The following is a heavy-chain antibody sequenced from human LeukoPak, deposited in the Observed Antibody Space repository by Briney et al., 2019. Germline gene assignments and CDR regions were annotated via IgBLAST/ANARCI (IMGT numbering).Heavy chain of an antibody. V-gene: IGHV1-69*04. CDR3: ASPYYYDSSGYYDAFDI. Sequence: SVKVSCKASGGTFSSYAISWVRQAPGKGLEWMGRIIPILGIANYAQKFQGRVTITADKSTSTAYMELSSLRSEDTAVYYCASPYYYDSSGYYDAFDIWGQGTMVTVSS. J-gene: IGHJ3*02. CDR1: GGTFSSYA. D-gene: IGHD3-22*01. CDR2: IIPILGIA.